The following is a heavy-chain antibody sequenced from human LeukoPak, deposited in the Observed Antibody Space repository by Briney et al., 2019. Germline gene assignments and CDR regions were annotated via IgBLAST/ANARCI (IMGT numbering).Heavy chain of an antibody. D-gene: IGHD6-13*01. J-gene: IGHJ5*02. CDR1: GYTFTSYG. Sequence: ASVKVSCKASGYTFTSYGISWVRQAPGQGLEWMGWISAYNGNTNYAQKLQGRVTMTTDTSTSTAYMELRSLRSDDTAVYYCARSPRIAAAPNWFDPRGQGTLVTVSS. CDR2: ISAYNGNT. CDR3: ARSPRIAAAPNWFDP. V-gene: IGHV1-18*01.